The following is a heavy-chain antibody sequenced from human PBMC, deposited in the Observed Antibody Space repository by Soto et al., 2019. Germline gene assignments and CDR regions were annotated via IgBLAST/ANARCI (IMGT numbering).Heavy chain of an antibody. Sequence: QVQLVESGGGVVQPGRSLRLSCAASGFIFSSYAMHWVRQAPGKGLEWVAVISSDGSNRYYADSVGGRFTISRDNSENTVYLHMSSLTGDDTAVFYCAKAPRNLAHTHYFDFWGQGTLVTVSS. D-gene: IGHD1-1*01. CDR2: ISSDGSNR. CDR1: GFIFSSYA. J-gene: IGHJ4*02. V-gene: IGHV3-30-3*01. CDR3: AKAPRNLAHTHYFDF.